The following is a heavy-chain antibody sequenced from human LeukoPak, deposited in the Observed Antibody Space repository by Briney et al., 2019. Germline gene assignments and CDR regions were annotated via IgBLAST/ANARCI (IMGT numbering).Heavy chain of an antibody. J-gene: IGHJ4*02. CDR3: ARYRYYDSGGHYRYFDY. CDR2: IYYSGST. Sequence: SETLSLTCTVSGGSISSSSYYWGWIRQPPGKGLEWIGSIYYSGSTYYNPSLKSRVTISVDTSKNQFSLKLSSVTAADTAAYYCARYRYYDSGGHYRYFDYWGQGTLVAVSS. CDR1: GGSISSSSYY. V-gene: IGHV4-39*01. D-gene: IGHD3-22*01.